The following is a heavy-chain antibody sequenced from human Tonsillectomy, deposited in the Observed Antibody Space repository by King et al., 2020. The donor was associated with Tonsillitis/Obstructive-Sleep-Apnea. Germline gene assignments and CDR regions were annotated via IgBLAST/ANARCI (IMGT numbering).Heavy chain of an antibody. CDR3: AQDLDQWLGHYYYGMDV. CDR2: ISYDGSNK. V-gene: IGHV3-30*18. J-gene: IGHJ6*02. Sequence: VQLVESGGGVVQPGRSLRLSCAASGFTFSSYGMHWFRQAPGKGLEWVAVISYDGSNKYYADSVKGRFTISRDNSKNTLYLQMNSLRPEDTAVYYCAQDLDQWLGHYYYGMDVWGQGTTVTVSS. CDR1: GFTFSSYG. D-gene: IGHD6-19*01.